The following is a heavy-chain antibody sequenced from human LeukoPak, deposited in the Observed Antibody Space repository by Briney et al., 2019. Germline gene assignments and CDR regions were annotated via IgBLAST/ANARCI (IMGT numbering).Heavy chain of an antibody. V-gene: IGHV4-59*01. CDR2: MYYSGST. CDR3: ARKGGSYSFDF. CDR1: GGSLSSYY. J-gene: IGHJ4*02. D-gene: IGHD1-26*01. Sequence: SETLSLTCIVSGGSLSSYYWSWIRPPPGKRLEWIGYMYYSGSTNYNPSLKSRVTILVDTSRNQFSLKLRSVTAADTAVYYCARKGGSYSFDFWGQGTLVTASS.